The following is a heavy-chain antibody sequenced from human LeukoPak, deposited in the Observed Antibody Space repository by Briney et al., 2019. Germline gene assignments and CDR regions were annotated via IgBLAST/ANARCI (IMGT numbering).Heavy chain of an antibody. Sequence: SETLSLTCTVSGGSISSSSYYWGWIRQPPGKGLEWIGSIYYSGSTYYNPSLKSRVTISVDTSKNQFSLKLSSVTAADTAVYYCARVEPHIAAAGGWGQGTLVTVSS. D-gene: IGHD6-13*01. J-gene: IGHJ4*02. V-gene: IGHV4-39*07. CDR1: GGSISSSSYY. CDR2: IYYSGST. CDR3: ARVEPHIAAAGG.